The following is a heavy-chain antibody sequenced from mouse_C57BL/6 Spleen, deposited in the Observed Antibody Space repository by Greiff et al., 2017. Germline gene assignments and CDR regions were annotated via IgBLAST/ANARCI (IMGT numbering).Heavy chain of an antibody. CDR2: IWGGGST. CDR3: AKHGDYYGSSYSWYFDV. D-gene: IGHD1-1*01. J-gene: IGHJ1*03. V-gene: IGHV2-9*01. Sequence: VQRVESGPGLVAPSQSLSITCTVSGFSLTSYGVDWVRQPPGKGLEWLGVIWGGGSTNYNSALMSKLSISKDNSKSQVFLKMNSLQTDDTAMYYCAKHGDYYGSSYSWYFDVWGTGTTVTVSS. CDR1: GFSLTSYG.